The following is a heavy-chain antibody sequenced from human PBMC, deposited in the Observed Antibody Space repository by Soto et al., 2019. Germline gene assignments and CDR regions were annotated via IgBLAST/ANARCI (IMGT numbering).Heavy chain of an antibody. V-gene: IGHV3-53*01. CDR3: ATWHEREHAYDL. CDR1: GFTISGKKY. CDR2: LYDLDGS. Sequence: DVQLVESGGGLIQPGESLRLSCAAFGFTISGKKYVAWVRQAPGKGLEWVAALYDLDGSFYAASVKGRFTTYSASSKTTVYLQMHDLRPDDTAVYYCATWHEREHAYDLWGQGTTVTVSS. D-gene: IGHD1-1*01. J-gene: IGHJ3*01.